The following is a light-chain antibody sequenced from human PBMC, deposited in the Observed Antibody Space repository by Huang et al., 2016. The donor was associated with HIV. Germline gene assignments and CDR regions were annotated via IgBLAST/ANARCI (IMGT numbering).Light chain of an antibody. CDR3: QQTYTTIT. J-gene: IGKJ5*01. Sequence: DIQMTQSPSSLSASVGDRVTITCRTSQSIATYLNWYQQKPGKAPILLFYAASSLQGGIPSRFSGSGSGTDFALTISSLQPEDFATYYCQQTYTTITFGQGTRLEIK. V-gene: IGKV1-39*01. CDR2: AAS. CDR1: QSIATY.